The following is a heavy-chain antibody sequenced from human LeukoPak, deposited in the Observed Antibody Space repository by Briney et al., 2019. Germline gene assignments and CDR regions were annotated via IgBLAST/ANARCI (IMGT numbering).Heavy chain of an antibody. Sequence: SETLSLTCTASGGSISSYYWSWIRQPPGKGLEWIGYIYTSGSTNYNPSLKSRVTISVDTSKNQFSLKLSSVTAADTAVYYCASTGYSSGWGNSNWGQGTLVTVSS. J-gene: IGHJ4*02. V-gene: IGHV4-4*09. CDR1: GGSISSYY. CDR2: IYTSGST. CDR3: ASTGYSSGWGNSN. D-gene: IGHD6-19*01.